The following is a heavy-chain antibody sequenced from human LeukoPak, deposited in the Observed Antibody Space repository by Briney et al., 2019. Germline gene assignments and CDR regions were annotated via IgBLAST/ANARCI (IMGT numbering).Heavy chain of an antibody. J-gene: IGHJ4*02. D-gene: IGHD2-15*01. Sequence: SVKVSCKASGCTFSSYTISWVRQAPGQGLEWMGIIIPILGIANYAQKFQGRVTITADKSTSTAYMELSSLRSEDTVVYYCARGLGYCSGGSCYPLDYWGQGTLVPVSS. CDR3: ARGLGYCSGGSCYPLDY. V-gene: IGHV1-69*02. CDR1: GCTFSSYT. CDR2: IIPILGIA.